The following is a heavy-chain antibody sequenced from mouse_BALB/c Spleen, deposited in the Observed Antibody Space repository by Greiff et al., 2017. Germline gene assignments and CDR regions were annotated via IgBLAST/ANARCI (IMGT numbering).Heavy chain of an antibody. CDR2: IYPGNVNT. V-gene: IGHV1S56*01. CDR3: ATTGTGAWFAY. J-gene: IGHJ3*01. Sequence: QVQLQQSGPELVKPGASVRISCKASGYTFTSYYIHWVKQRPGQGLEWIGWIYPGNVNTKYNEKFKGKATLTADKSSSTAYMQLSSLTSEDSAVYFCATTGTGAWFAYWGQGTLVTVSA. D-gene: IGHD4-1*02. CDR1: GYTFTSYY.